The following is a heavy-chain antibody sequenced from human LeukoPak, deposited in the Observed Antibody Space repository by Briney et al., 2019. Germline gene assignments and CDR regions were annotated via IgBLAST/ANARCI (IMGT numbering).Heavy chain of an antibody. Sequence: ASVTVSCKASGYTFTGYYMHWVRQAPGQGLEWMGWINPNSGGTNYAQKFQGWVTMTRDTSISTAYMELSRLRSDDTAVYYCARCDWSGQNEAFDIWGQGTMVTVSS. CDR2: INPNSGGT. J-gene: IGHJ3*02. V-gene: IGHV1-2*04. CDR1: GYTFTGYY. D-gene: IGHD3-3*01. CDR3: ARCDWSGQNEAFDI.